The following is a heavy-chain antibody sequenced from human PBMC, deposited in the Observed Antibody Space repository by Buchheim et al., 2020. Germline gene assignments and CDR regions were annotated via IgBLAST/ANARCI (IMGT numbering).Heavy chain of an antibody. CDR3: ARESGSYSPFDY. CDR1: GFTFSSYG. Sequence: QVQLVESGGGVVQPGRSLRLSCAASGFTFSSYGMHWVRQAQGKGLEWVAVIWYDGSNKYYADSVKGRFTISRDNSKNTLYLQMNSLRAEDTAVYYCARESGSYSPFDYWGQGTL. D-gene: IGHD1-26*01. V-gene: IGHV3-33*08. J-gene: IGHJ4*02. CDR2: IWYDGSNK.